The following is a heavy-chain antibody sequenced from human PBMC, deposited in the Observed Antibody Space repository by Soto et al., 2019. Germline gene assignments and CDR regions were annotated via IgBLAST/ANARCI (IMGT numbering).Heavy chain of an antibody. Sequence: EVQLWESGGGLVQPGGSLRLSCAVSGFTFSSHVMSWVRQAPGKGLEWVSAISGTGGTYYADYVKGRFTISRDNSKNALYMQMHNLREEDTAVYYCAKDRSGAYWSGGICYSPDYWGQGTLVIVSS. V-gene: IGHV3-23*01. CDR2: ISGTGGT. CDR1: GFTFSSHV. D-gene: IGHD2-15*01. J-gene: IGHJ4*02. CDR3: AKDRSGAYWSGGICYSPDY.